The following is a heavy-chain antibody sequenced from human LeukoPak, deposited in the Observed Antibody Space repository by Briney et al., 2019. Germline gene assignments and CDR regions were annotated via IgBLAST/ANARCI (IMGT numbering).Heavy chain of an antibody. Sequence: WASVKVSCKASGFTFTSYDINWVRQATGQGLEWMGRMNPNSDNAGYAQKLQGRVTMTRNTSISTVYMELSSLRSEDTAVYYCARGPPFDYWGQGTLVTVSS. V-gene: IGHV1-8*01. CDR3: ARGPPFDY. J-gene: IGHJ4*02. CDR2: MNPNSDNA. CDR1: GFTFTSYD.